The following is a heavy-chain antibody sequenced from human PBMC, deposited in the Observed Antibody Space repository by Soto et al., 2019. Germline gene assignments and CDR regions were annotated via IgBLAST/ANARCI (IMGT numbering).Heavy chain of an antibody. CDR2: IDHSGRT. D-gene: IGHD3-22*01. J-gene: IGHJ3*02. CDR3: ARWDSGDAHDSNADAFDI. Sequence: SETLSLTCAVYGGSLSGYYWSWIRQPPGKGLEWIGEIDHSGRTKYSPSLKSRVTMSVDTSKNQFSLKLSSVTAADTAVYYCARWDSGDAHDSNADAFDIWGQGTTVTVSS. CDR1: GGSLSGYY. V-gene: IGHV4-34*01.